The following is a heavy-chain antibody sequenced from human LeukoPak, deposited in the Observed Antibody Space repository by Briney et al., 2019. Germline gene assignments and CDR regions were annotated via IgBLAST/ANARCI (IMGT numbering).Heavy chain of an antibody. D-gene: IGHD1-26*01. Sequence: GRSLRLSCAASGFTFSSFWMSWVRQAPGKGLEWVACVKQDGSEKYCVDSLKGRFTISRDNAQNSLYLQMDSLTAEDTAVYYCARDQTKWEPLRRRDYYYMDVWEKGTTVTVSS. CDR1: GFTFSSFW. CDR2: VKQDGSEK. V-gene: IGHV3-7*01. J-gene: IGHJ6*03. CDR3: ARDQTKWEPLRRRDYYYMDV.